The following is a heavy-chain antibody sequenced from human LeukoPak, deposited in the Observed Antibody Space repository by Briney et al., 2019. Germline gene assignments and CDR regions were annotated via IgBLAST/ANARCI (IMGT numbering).Heavy chain of an antibody. D-gene: IGHD6-19*01. CDR1: GFTFSSYG. J-gene: IGHJ4*02. Sequence: PGGSLRLSCATSGFTFSSYGILWVRQAPGKGLEWVAVIWYDGSNKYYADSVEGRFTISRDQPKNTAYLQMNNVRVEDTAVYYCARLGSGWSIDYWGQGTLVTVSS. V-gene: IGHV3-33*01. CDR2: IWYDGSNK. CDR3: ARLGSGWSIDY.